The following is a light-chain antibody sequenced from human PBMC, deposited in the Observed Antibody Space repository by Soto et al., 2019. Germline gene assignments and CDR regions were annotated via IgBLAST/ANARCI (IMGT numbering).Light chain of an antibody. CDR3: QRTYNAPFT. V-gene: IGKV1-39*01. CDR1: QTISSY. Sequence: DIQMTQSPSSLSASVGDRVTISCRASQTISSYLNWCQHKLGKAPNLLIYAASSWQGGVPSRFSGSGSGTDSTLTISSLQPGDFATYYCQRTYNAPFTFGPGTKVEIK. J-gene: IGKJ3*01. CDR2: AAS.